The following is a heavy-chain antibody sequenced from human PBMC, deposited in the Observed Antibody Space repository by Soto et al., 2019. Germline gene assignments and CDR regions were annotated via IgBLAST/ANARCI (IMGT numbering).Heavy chain of an antibody. J-gene: IGHJ3*02. CDR3: AREAAARRGAFDI. V-gene: IGHV4-31*03. D-gene: IGHD6-6*01. CDR2: IYYSGST. CDR1: GGSISSGGYY. Sequence: SETLSLTCTVSGGSISSGGYYWSWIRQHPGKGLEWIGYIYYSGSTYYNPSLKSRVTISVDTSKNQFSLKLSSVTAADTAVYYCAREAAARRGAFDIWGQGTMGAVSS.